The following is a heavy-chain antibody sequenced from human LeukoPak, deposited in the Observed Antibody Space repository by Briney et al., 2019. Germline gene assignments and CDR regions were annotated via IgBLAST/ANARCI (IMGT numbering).Heavy chain of an antibody. D-gene: IGHD6-6*01. V-gene: IGHV3-66*01. CDR1: GLTVSSNY. Sequence: GGSLRLSCAASGLTVSSNYMNWVRQAPGKGLEWASVIYSGGSTYYADSVKGRFTISRDNSKNTLYLQMNSLRAEDTAVYYCARDKGTSYLSSFDYWGQGTLVTVSS. CDR3: ARDKGTSYLSSFDY. J-gene: IGHJ4*02. CDR2: IYSGGST.